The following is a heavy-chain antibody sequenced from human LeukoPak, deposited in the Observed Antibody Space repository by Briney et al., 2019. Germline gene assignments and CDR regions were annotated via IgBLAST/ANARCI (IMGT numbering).Heavy chain of an antibody. CDR3: ARGSRGYDFWSGYPNWFDH. D-gene: IGHD3-3*01. Sequence: GASLKISFKGSGSRFTSYWIGWVRPMPGKGLEWMGIIYPGDSDTRYSPSFQGQVTISADKSISTAYLQWSSLKASDTAMYYCARGSRGYDFWSGYPNWFDHWGQGTLVTVSS. CDR1: GSRFTSYW. V-gene: IGHV5-51*01. J-gene: IGHJ5*02. CDR2: IYPGDSDT.